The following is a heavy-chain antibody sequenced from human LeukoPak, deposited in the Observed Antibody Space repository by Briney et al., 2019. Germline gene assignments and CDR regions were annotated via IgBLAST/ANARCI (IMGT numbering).Heavy chain of an antibody. CDR1: GFTFSSYA. Sequence: GGSLRHSCAASGFTFSSYAMSWVRQAPGKGLEWVSAISGSGGSTYYADSVKGRFTISRDNSKNTLYLQMNSLRAEDTAVYYCAKDLHYYDSSGYYYAFDIWGQGAMVTVSS. J-gene: IGHJ3*02. CDR3: AKDLHYYDSSGYYYAFDI. D-gene: IGHD3-22*01. CDR2: ISGSGGST. V-gene: IGHV3-23*01.